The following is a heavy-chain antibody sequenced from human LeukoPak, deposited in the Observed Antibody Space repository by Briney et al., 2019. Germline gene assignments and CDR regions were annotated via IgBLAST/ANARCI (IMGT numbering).Heavy chain of an antibody. CDR1: GYTFTNYG. D-gene: IGHD6-13*01. CDR2: ISVYNGNT. Sequence: ASVKVSCKASGYTFTNYGISWVRQAPGQGLEWMGWISVYNGNTNYAQKFQGRVTMTTDTSTCTAYMELRSLTSDDTAVYYCARGGAGTHDDWGHGTLVTVSS. V-gene: IGHV1-18*01. CDR3: ARGGAGTHDD. J-gene: IGHJ4*01.